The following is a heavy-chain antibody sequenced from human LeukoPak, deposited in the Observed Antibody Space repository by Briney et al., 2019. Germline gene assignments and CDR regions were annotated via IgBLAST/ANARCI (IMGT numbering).Heavy chain of an antibody. D-gene: IGHD5-12*01. CDR3: AREKGEGATIPGSPDWYFDL. CDR1: GGTFSSYA. J-gene: IGHJ2*01. CDR2: IIPILGIA. V-gene: IGHV1-69*04. Sequence: ASVKVSCKASGGTFSSYAISWVRQAPGQGLEWMGRIIPILGIANYAQKFQGRVTITADKSTSTAYMELSSLRSEDTAVYYCAREKGEGATIPGSPDWYFDLWGRGTLVTVSS.